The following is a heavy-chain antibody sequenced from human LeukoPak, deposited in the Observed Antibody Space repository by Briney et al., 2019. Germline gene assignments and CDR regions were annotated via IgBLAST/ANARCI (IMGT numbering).Heavy chain of an antibody. CDR2: INSDGSST. Sequence: GGSLRLSCAASGFTFSSYWMHWVRQAPGKGLVWVSRINSDGSSTSYADSVKGRFTISGDNAKNTLYLQMNSLRAEDTAVYYCAREGLVPISSWFSRAPPYGMDVWGQGTTVTVSS. J-gene: IGHJ6*02. CDR1: GFTFSSYW. V-gene: IGHV3-74*01. CDR3: AREGLVPISSWFSRAPPYGMDV. D-gene: IGHD6-13*01.